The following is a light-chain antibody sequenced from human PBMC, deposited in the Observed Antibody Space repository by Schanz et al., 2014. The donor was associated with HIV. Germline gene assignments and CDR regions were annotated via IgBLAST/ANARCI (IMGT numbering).Light chain of an antibody. CDR1: QSVSTM. CDR2: RIS. CDR3: QQSYSATPYT. Sequence: EVVMTQSPATLSVPPGGTVTLSCRASQSVSTMLDWFQQKPGQAPRLLIYRISTRATGIPARFSGSGSGTEFTLTITSLQFDDFATYYCQQSYSATPYTFGQGTRLEIK. J-gene: IGKJ2*01. V-gene: IGKV3-15*01.